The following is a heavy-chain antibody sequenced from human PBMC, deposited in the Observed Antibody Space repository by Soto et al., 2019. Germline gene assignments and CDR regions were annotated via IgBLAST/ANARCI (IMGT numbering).Heavy chain of an antibody. J-gene: IGHJ4*02. CDR2: TFYRSRWYS. D-gene: IGHD3-9*01. CDR3: ARAGSTMYRLHPHFDY. Sequence: QVQLQQSGPGLVKPSQTLSLTCAISGDSVSTNSGAWNWIRQSPSRGLEWLGRTFYRSRWYSDYADSVKGRININSDTSKNQFSLQLSSVTPEDTVVYYCARAGSTMYRLHPHFDYWGQGTLVTVSS. V-gene: IGHV6-1*01. CDR1: GDSVSTNSGA.